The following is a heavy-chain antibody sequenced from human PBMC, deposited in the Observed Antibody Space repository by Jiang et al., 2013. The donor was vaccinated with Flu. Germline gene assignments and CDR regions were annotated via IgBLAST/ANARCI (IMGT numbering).Heavy chain of an antibody. Sequence: SVKVSCKVSGXTLTELSMHWVRQAPGKGLERMGGFDPEDGETIYAQKFQGRVTMTEDTSTDTAYMELSSLRSEDTAVYYCATDQRFLEWSPGAYYYYGMDVWGQGTTVTVSS. V-gene: IGHV1-24*01. D-gene: IGHD3-3*01. CDR1: GXTLTELS. J-gene: IGHJ6*02. CDR3: ATDQRFLEWSPGAYYYYGMDV. CDR2: FDPEDGET.